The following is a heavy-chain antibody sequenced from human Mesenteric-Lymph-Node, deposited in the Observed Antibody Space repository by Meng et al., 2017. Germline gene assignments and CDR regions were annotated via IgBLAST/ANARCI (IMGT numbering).Heavy chain of an antibody. V-gene: IGHV3-21*02. CDR2: ISGGGETI. J-gene: IGHJ4*02. D-gene: IGHD1-26*01. CDR3: ARDGRASHDY. CDR1: GFTFSSYT. Sequence: EVLLVDSGGNLVKPGGSLRLSCAASGFTFSSYTMNWVRQAPGKWLEWVASISGGGETIYYTDSVKGRFTISRDNAKNSLYLQMESLRAEDTAVYYCARDGRASHDYWGQGTLVTVSS.